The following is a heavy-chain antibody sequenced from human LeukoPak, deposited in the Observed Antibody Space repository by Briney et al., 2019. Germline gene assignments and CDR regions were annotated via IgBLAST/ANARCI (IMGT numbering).Heavy chain of an antibody. CDR1: GFTFDDYA. J-gene: IGHJ5*02. D-gene: IGHD2-15*01. Sequence: PGRSLRLSCAASGFTFDDYAMHWVRQAPGKGLEWVSGISWNSGSIGYADSVKGRFTISRDNAKNSLYLQMNSLRAEDTALYYCAKDPKRLCSGGSCESWFDPWGQGTLVTVSS. CDR2: ISWNSGSI. CDR3: AKDPKRLCSGGSCESWFDP. V-gene: IGHV3-9*01.